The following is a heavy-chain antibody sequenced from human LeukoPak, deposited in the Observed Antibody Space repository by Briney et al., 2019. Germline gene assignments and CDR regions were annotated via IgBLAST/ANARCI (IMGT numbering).Heavy chain of an antibody. Sequence: SETLSLTCTVSGGSISSGGYYWSWIRQHPGKGLEWIGYIYYSGSTYYNPSLKSRVTISVDTSKNQFSLKLSPVTAADTAVYYCARGITIFALHPDYFDYWGQGTLVTVSS. CDR3: ARGITIFALHPDYFDY. J-gene: IGHJ4*02. CDR1: GGSISSGGYY. D-gene: IGHD3-3*01. CDR2: IYYSGST. V-gene: IGHV4-31*03.